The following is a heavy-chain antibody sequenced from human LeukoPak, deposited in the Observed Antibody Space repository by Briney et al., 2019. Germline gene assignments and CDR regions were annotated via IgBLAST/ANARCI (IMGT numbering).Heavy chain of an antibody. Sequence: SETLSLTCAVYGGSFSGYYWSWIRQPPGKGLEWIGEINHSGSTNYNPSLKIRVTISVDTSKNQFPRKLSSVTAADTAVYYCARRTLITIFGVHWFHPWGQGTLVTVSS. J-gene: IGHJ5*02. CDR2: INHSGST. CDR3: ARRTLITIFGVHWFHP. V-gene: IGHV4-34*01. CDR1: GGSFSGYY. D-gene: IGHD3-3*01.